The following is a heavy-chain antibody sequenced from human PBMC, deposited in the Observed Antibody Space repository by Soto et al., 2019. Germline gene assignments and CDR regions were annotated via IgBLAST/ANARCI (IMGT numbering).Heavy chain of an antibody. CDR3: AREGADILTGLLPYYFDY. CDR2: TYYRSKWYN. Sequence: QVQLQQSGPGLVKPSQTLSLTCAISGDSVSSNSAAWNWIRQSPSRGLEWLGRTYYRSKWYNDYAVSVKSRITINPDTSKNKFSLQLNSVTPEDTAVYYCAREGADILTGLLPYYFDYWGQGTLVTVSS. V-gene: IGHV6-1*01. CDR1: GDSVSSNSAA. D-gene: IGHD3-9*01. J-gene: IGHJ4*02.